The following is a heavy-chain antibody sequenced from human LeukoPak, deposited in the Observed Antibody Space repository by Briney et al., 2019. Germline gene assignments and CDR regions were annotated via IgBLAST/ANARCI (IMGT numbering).Heavy chain of an antibody. Sequence: SETLSLTCAVYGGSFSGYYWSWIRQPPGKGLEWIGEINHSGSTNYNPSFKSRVTISVDTSKNQFSLKLSSVTAADTAVYYCARSRTHIVVVPAARRYYYYYMDVWGKGTTVTVSS. CDR3: ARSRTHIVVVPAARRYYYYYMDV. V-gene: IGHV4-34*01. D-gene: IGHD2-2*01. CDR1: GGSFSGYY. CDR2: INHSGST. J-gene: IGHJ6*03.